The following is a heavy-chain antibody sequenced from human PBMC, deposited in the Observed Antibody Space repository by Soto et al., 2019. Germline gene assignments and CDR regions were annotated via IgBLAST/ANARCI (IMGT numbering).Heavy chain of an antibody. Sequence: EVQLVESGGGLLKPGGSRRLSCAASGFTFSNYSMNWVRKAPGKGLERVSSLSSSSSYIYYADSVKGRFTISRDNAKNCLYLQMNSMRAEDTAVYYCARDPRRTAMVDYWGQGTLVTVSS. V-gene: IGHV3-21*01. CDR1: GFTFSNYS. J-gene: IGHJ4*02. D-gene: IGHD5-18*01. CDR2: LSSSSSYI. CDR3: ARDPRRTAMVDY.